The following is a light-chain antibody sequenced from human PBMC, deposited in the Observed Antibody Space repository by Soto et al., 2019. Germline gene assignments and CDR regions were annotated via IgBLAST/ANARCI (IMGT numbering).Light chain of an antibody. CDR1: QTIKRW. V-gene: IGKV1-5*01. CDR3: KQYKTSSPPWT. Sequence: DIQMTQSPSTLSASIGDRVTITCRASQTIKRWLAWYQQKPGKAPNLLIFDASTLESGVPSRFSGSGSGTEFTLTISSLQRDDSATYYCKQYKTSSPPWTFGQGTKVEVK. CDR2: DAS. J-gene: IGKJ1*01.